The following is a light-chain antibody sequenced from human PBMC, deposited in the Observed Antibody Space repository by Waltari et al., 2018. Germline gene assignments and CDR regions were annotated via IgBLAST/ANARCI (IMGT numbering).Light chain of an antibody. CDR3: QQFKSFLFT. J-gene: IGKJ5*01. Sequence: DIQLTQSPSFLSASVGDRVTITCRASQGTNNYLAWYQQKPGKAPNLLIYGTSTLQSVVPSRFSGSQSGTEFTLTISSLQPEDFATYYCQQFKSFLFTFGQGTRLDIK. CDR1: QGTNNY. CDR2: GTS. V-gene: IGKV1-9*01.